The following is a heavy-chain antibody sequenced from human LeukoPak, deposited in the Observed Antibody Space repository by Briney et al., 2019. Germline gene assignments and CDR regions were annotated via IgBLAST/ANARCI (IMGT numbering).Heavy chain of an antibody. D-gene: IGHD2/OR15-2a*01. Sequence: PGGSLRLSCAASGFTFSTYAMHWVRQAPGKGLEWVAFIQFDGSSKYYADSVKGRFTISRDNSKNTLYLQMNSLRAEDTAVYYCAKGDTSWGQGTLATVSS. CDR2: IQFDGSSK. V-gene: IGHV3-30*02. CDR1: GFTFSTYA. J-gene: IGHJ4*02. CDR3: AKGDTS.